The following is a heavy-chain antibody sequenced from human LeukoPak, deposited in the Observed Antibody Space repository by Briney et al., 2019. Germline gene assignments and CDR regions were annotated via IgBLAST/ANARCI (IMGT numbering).Heavy chain of an antibody. CDR3: ARGQGLEMATTDGMDV. CDR1: RLASSSDG. Sequence: TLRLSCAASRLASSSDGMPRVRQAPGTGLKWVAGIWYDGSNKYYADSVKGRFTISRDNSKNTLYLQMNSLRAEDTAVYYCARGQGLEMATTDGMDVWGQGTTVTVSS. J-gene: IGHJ6*02. CDR2: IWYDGSNK. D-gene: IGHD5-24*01. V-gene: IGHV3-33*01.